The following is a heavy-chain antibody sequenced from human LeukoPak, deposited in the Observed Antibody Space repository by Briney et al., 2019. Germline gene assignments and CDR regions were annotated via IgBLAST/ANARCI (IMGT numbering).Heavy chain of an antibody. V-gene: IGHV3-21*01. D-gene: IGHD2-2*01. CDR2: ISSSSSYI. Sequence: PGGSLRLSCAASGFTFSSYSMNWVRQAPGKGLEWVSSISSSSSYIYYADSVKGRFTISRDNAKNSLYLQMNSLRAEDTAVYYCAKDRSCSSTSCYLNWFDPWGQGTLVTVSS. J-gene: IGHJ5*02. CDR3: AKDRSCSSTSCYLNWFDP. CDR1: GFTFSSYS.